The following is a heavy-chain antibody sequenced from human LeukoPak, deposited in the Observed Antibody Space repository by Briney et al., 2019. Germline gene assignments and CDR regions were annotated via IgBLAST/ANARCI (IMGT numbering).Heavy chain of an antibody. J-gene: IGHJ3*02. V-gene: IGHV1-18*01. Sequence: ASVKVSCKASGYTFTSYGISWVRQAPGQGLEWMGWISAYNGNTNYAQKLQGRVTMTTDTSTSTAYMELRSLRSDDTAVYYCARVHLSTVTTRGAFDIWGQGTMVTVSS. D-gene: IGHD4-17*01. CDR2: ISAYNGNT. CDR3: ARVHLSTVTTRGAFDI. CDR1: GYTFTSYG.